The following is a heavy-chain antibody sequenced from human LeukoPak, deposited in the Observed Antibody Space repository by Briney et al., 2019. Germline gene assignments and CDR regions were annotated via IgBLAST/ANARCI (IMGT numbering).Heavy chain of an antibody. CDR1: GGSISSYY. J-gene: IGHJ6*03. CDR2: IYTSGST. D-gene: IGHD1-26*01. CDR3: ARPVVGATFYYYYYMDV. V-gene: IGHV4-4*07. Sequence: PSETLSLTCTVSGGSISSYYWSWIRQPAGKGLEWIGRIYTSGSTNYNPSLKSRVTMSVDTSKNQFSLKLSSVTAADTAVYYCARPVVGATFYYYYYMDVWGKGTTVTVSS.